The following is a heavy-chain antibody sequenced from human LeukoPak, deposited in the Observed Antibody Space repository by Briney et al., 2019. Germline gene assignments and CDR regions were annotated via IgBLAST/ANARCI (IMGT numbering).Heavy chain of an antibody. CDR1: GFTFGDYA. V-gene: IGHV3-49*03. D-gene: IGHD1-26*01. CDR2: IRSKAYGGTT. Sequence: GGSLRLSCTASGFTFGDYAMSWFRQAPGKGLEWVGFIRSKAYGGTTEYAASVKGRFTISRDDSKSIAYLQMNSLRTEDTAIYYCAKDPGGSDYWFDPWGQGTLVTVSS. J-gene: IGHJ5*02. CDR3: AKDPGGSDYWFDP.